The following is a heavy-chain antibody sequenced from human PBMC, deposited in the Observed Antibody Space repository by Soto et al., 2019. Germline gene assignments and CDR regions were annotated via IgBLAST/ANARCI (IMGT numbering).Heavy chain of an antibody. CDR2: ISGYNDNT. CDR1: GYTFTSYG. D-gene: IGHD3-9*01. CDR3: ARNVATIADSYYRIDV. J-gene: IGHJ6*02. V-gene: IGHV1-18*04. Sequence: QVQLVQSGAEVKKPGASVKVSCKASGYTFTSYGINWVRQAPGQGLEWMGWISGYNDNTNYARRLQGRVSMTTDIATCTAYMELRSLRSDDTAVYYCARNVATIADSYYRIDVWGQGTTVTISS.